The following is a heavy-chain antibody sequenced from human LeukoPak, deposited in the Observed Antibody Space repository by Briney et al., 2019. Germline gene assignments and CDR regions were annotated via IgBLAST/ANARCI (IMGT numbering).Heavy chain of an antibody. J-gene: IGHJ3*02. CDR1: GDSITSYY. V-gene: IGHV4-59*12. Sequence: SETLSLTCTVSGDSITSYYWSWIRQSPGKGLEWIGYLYYTGDTKYNPSLKSRVTISVDTSKNQFSLKLSSVTAADTAVYYCAREGAARTDAFDIWGQGTMVTVSS. CDR3: AREGAARTDAFDI. CDR2: LYYTGDT. D-gene: IGHD6-6*01.